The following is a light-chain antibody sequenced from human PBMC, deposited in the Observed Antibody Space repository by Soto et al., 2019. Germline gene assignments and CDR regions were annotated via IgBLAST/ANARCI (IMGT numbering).Light chain of an antibody. CDR1: QSSNNY. J-gene: IGKJ1*01. V-gene: IGKV3-20*01. CDR3: QQYGGSPRT. Sequence: EIVLTQSPGTLSLSPGERATLSCRASQSSNNYLTWYQQKPGQAPRLLIYGASDRATGIPDRFSASGSGIDFTLTINKLEPEDSAVYYCQQYGGSPRTFGQGTKVEIK. CDR2: GAS.